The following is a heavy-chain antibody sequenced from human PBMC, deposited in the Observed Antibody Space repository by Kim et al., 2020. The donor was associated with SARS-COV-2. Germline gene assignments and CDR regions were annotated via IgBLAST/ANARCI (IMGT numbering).Heavy chain of an antibody. CDR3: ARVYKGSTVTTFDY. D-gene: IGHD4-17*01. J-gene: IGHJ4*02. CDR1: GGSISSSSYY. V-gene: IGHV4-39*07. Sequence: SETLSLTCTVSGGSISSSSYYWGWIRQPPGKGLEWIGSIYYSGSTYYNPSLKSRVTISVDTSKNQLSLKLSSVTAADTAVYYCARVYKGSTVTTFDYWGQGTLVTVSS. CDR2: IYYSGST.